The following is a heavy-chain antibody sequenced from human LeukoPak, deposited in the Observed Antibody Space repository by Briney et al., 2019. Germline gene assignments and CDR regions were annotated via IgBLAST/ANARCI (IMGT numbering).Heavy chain of an antibody. CDR1: GYTFTSYY. D-gene: IGHD5-18*01. V-gene: IGHV1-69*13. CDR3: ASKRGYSYGFDY. J-gene: IGHJ4*02. CDR2: IIPIFGTA. Sequence: SVKVSCKASGYTFTSYYMHWVRQAPGQGLEWMGGIIPIFGTANYAQKFQGRVTITADESTSTAYMELSSLRSEDTAVYYCASKRGYSYGFDYWGQGTLVTVSS.